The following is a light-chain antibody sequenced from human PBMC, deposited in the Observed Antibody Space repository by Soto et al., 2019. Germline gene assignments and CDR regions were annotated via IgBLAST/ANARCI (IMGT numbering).Light chain of an antibody. Sequence: EILLTQSPATLSVSPGERATLSCRASQSVSSNLAWYQQKPGQAPTLLIYGASTRATGIPARFSGSGSGTEFTLTISSLQSEDFAVYYCQQYNNWTPITFGQGTRLEI. J-gene: IGKJ5*01. CDR1: QSVSSN. V-gene: IGKV3-15*01. CDR2: GAS. CDR3: QQYNNWTPIT.